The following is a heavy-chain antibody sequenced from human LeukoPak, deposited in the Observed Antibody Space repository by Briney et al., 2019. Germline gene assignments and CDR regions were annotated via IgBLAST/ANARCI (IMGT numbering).Heavy chain of an antibody. Sequence: GGSLRLSCAASGFTFSNYGMHWVRQAPGKGLEWVAVIWYDGSDKYYADPVKGRFTISRDNAKDTLYLHVNSLRPEDTAVYYCARAQVGAPTDLWGQGTLVTVSS. J-gene: IGHJ5*02. CDR1: GFTFSNYG. D-gene: IGHD1-26*01. CDR2: IWYDGSDK. V-gene: IGHV3-33*01. CDR3: ARAQVGAPTDL.